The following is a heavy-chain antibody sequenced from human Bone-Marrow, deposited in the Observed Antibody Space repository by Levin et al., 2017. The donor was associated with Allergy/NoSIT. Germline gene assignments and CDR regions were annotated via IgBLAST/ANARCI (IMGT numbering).Heavy chain of an antibody. CDR2: ISIGGETT. CDR1: GFTFSRYG. D-gene: IGHD4-23*01. V-gene: IGHV3-23*01. CDR3: TRGAVGGGNSPSDS. J-gene: IGHJ4*02. Sequence: PGGSLRLSCAASGFTFSRYGMTWVRQTPGKGLQWISYISIGGETTFYADSVKGRFTVSRDNSDNTLSLQMNSLRVEDTAVYFCTRGAVGGGNSPSDSWGQGTLVIVAS.